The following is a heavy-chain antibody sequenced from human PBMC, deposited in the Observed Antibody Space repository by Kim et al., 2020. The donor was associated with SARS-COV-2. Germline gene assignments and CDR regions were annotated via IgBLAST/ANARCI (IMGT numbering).Heavy chain of an antibody. CDR2: ISWNSGSI. D-gene: IGHD3-3*01. CDR3: AKDYRFLEWLPLGGYYFDY. J-gene: IGHJ4*02. Sequence: GGSLRLSCAASGFTFGDYAMHWVRQAPGKGLEWVSGISWNSGSIGYADSVKGRFTISRDNAKNSLYLQMNSLRAEDTALYYCAKDYRFLEWLPLGGYYFDYWGQGTLVTVSS. CDR1: GFTFGDYA. V-gene: IGHV3-9*01.